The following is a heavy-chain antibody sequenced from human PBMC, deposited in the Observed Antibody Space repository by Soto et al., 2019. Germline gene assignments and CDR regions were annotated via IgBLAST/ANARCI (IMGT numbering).Heavy chain of an antibody. CDR1: GGTFSSYA. D-gene: IGHD3-10*01. CDR2: IIPIFGTA. J-gene: IGHJ6*02. V-gene: IGHV1-69*06. Sequence: QVQLVQSGAEVKKPGSSVKVSCKASGGTFSSYAISWVRQAPGQELEWMGGIIPIFGTANYAQKFQGRVKIAADKTTSTAYMVRSSLRTEDTAVFYCARHYYVSGSYLKGEGGMDVWCQGTTVSVSS. CDR3: ARHYYVSGSYLKGEGGMDV.